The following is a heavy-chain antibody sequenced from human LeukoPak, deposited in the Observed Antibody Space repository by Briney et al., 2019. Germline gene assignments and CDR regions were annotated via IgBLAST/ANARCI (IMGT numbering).Heavy chain of an antibody. Sequence: GGSLRLSCAASGFTFSSYWMSWVRQAPGKGLEWVANIKQDGSEKYYVNSVKGRFTISRDNAKNSLYLQMNSLRAEDTAVYYCAGHNSGSYSSSWYDAFDIWGQGTMVTVSS. D-gene: IGHD6-13*01. J-gene: IGHJ3*02. CDR2: IKQDGSEK. CDR1: GFTFSSYW. CDR3: AGHNSGSYSSSWYDAFDI. V-gene: IGHV3-7*01.